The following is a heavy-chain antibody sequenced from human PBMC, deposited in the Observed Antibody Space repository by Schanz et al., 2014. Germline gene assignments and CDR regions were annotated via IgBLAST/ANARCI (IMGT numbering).Heavy chain of an antibody. D-gene: IGHD2-2*01. CDR1: GYTFATYG. CDR2: ISGYNGHT. V-gene: IGHV1-18*01. Sequence: QVQLVQSGAEVKKPGASVKVSCKASGYTFATYGISWVRQAPGQGLEWMGWISGYNGHTNYAQNLQGRVTMTTDTSMDTAYMELRSLTSDDTAVYFCARDNPYCSSTNCYDYWGQGTLVTVSS. CDR3: ARDNPYCSSTNCYDY. J-gene: IGHJ4*02.